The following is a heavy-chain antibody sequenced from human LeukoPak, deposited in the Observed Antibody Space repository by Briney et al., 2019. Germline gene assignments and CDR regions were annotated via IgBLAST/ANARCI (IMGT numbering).Heavy chain of an antibody. Sequence: AASVKVPCKASGYTFTGYDMHWVRQAPGQGLEWLGWINPNSGGTNYAQKFQGRVTMTRDTSISTAYMELSRLRSDDTAVYYCARLDYYDSSAYYGGEGFDYWGQGTLVTVSS. D-gene: IGHD3-22*01. CDR1: GYTFTGYD. CDR2: INPNSGGT. V-gene: IGHV1-2*02. J-gene: IGHJ4*02. CDR3: ARLDYYDSSAYYGGEGFDY.